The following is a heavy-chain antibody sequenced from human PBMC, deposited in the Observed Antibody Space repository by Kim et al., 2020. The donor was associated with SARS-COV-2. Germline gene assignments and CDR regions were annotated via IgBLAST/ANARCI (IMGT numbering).Heavy chain of an antibody. D-gene: IGHD3-22*01. CDR3: ARVLFPTWYYYDSSGYSNAFDI. CDR1: GFTFSSYA. J-gene: IGHJ3*02. Sequence: GGSLRLSCAASGFTFSSYAMHWVRQAPGKGLEWVAVISYDGSNKYYADSVKGRFTISRDNSKNTLYLQMNSLRAEDTAVYYCARVLFPTWYYYDSSGYSNAFDIWGQGTMVTVSS. CDR2: ISYDGSNK. V-gene: IGHV3-30-3*01.